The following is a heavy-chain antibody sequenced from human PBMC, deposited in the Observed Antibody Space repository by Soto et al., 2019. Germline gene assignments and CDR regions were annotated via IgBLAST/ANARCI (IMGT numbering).Heavy chain of an antibody. V-gene: IGHV3-48*02. CDR3: ARDGGYSSSGESDYYYYYGMDV. Sequence: PGGSLRLSWAASGFTFSSYSMNWVRQAPGKGLEWVSYISSSSSTIYYADSVKGRFTISRDNAKNSLYLQMNSLRDEDTAVYYCARDGGYSSSGESDYYYYYGMDVWGQGTTVTVSS. D-gene: IGHD6-6*01. J-gene: IGHJ6*02. CDR2: ISSSSSTI. CDR1: GFTFSSYS.